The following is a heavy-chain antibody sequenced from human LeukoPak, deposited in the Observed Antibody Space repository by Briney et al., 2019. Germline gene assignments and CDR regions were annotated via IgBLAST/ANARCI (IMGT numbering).Heavy chain of an antibody. D-gene: IGHD6-6*01. CDR2: SFATGST. CDR1: GGSISSNY. CDR3: ARGVAARAFDY. V-gene: IGHV4-4*07. J-gene: IGHJ4*02. Sequence: SETLSLTCSVSGGSISSNYWSWIRQPAGRDLEWIGRSFATGSTNYNPSLKSRVTMSVDTSKNQFSLNLGSVTAADTAVYYCARGVAARAFDYWGQGTLVTVSS.